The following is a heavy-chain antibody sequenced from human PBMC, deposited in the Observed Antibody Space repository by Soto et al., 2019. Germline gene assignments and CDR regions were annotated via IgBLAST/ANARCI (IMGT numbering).Heavy chain of an antibody. Sequence: LSLTCAVYGGSFSGYYWSWIRQPPGKGLEWIGEINHSGSTNYNPSLKSRVTISVDTSKNQFSLKLSSVTAADTAVYYCARGRIFYGDYSHYYYYYGMDVWGQGTTVTVSS. V-gene: IGHV4-34*01. CDR1: GGSFSGYY. CDR3: ARGRIFYGDYSHYYYYYGMDV. J-gene: IGHJ6*02. D-gene: IGHD4-17*01. CDR2: INHSGST.